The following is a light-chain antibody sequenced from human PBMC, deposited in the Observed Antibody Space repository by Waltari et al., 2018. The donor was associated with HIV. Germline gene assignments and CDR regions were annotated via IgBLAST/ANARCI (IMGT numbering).Light chain of an antibody. Sequence: EIVLTQSPEFQSVTPKERVTITCRASQSIGSSLHWYQQKPGQSPKLLIKSASQSFSGVPSRFSGSGSGTDFTLTINSLEAEDAETYYCHQSSSLPRTFGQGTKLEIK. CDR3: HQSSSLPRT. CDR2: SAS. V-gene: IGKV6-21*01. J-gene: IGKJ2*01. CDR1: QSIGSS.